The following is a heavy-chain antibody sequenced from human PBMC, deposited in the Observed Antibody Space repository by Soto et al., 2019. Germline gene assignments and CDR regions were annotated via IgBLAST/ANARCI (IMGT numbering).Heavy chain of an antibody. J-gene: IGHJ4*02. CDR1: GYTFTNNW. V-gene: IGHV5-10-1*01. Sequence: GASVKISCNASGYTFTNNWISWVRQKPGQGLEWMGRLDPSDSRTKYNPSFEGHVTISIDKSINTAFLQWSSLRASDTAVYLCARRRGYSYDCDYLCQGTRVVVSS. CDR2: LDPSDSRT. D-gene: IGHD5-18*01. CDR3: ARRRGYSYDCDY.